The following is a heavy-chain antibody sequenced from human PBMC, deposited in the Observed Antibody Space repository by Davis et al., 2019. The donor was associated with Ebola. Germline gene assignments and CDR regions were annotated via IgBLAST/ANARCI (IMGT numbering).Heavy chain of an antibody. CDR2: IRPDGSEE. D-gene: IGHD2-15*01. Sequence: LSLTCAVSGFTFSDYYMSWVRQAPGKGLEWVANIRPDGSEEQYVDSLKGRITISRDNAKNSLYLQVNSLRDEDTAVYYCAKFSRGGESDWGQGTLVTVSS. V-gene: IGHV3-7*03. J-gene: IGHJ4*02. CDR3: AKFSRGGESD. CDR1: GFTFSDYY.